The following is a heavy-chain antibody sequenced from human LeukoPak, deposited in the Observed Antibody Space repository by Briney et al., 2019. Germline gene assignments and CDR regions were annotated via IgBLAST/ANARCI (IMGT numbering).Heavy chain of an antibody. CDR3: ARGADYGGNAVDY. D-gene: IGHD4-17*01. V-gene: IGHV4-34*01. CDR2: INHSGST. Sequence: SETLSLTCAVYGGSFSGYYWSWARQPPGKGLEWIGEINHSGSTNYNPSLKSRVTISVDTSKNQFSLKLSSVTAADTAVYYCARGADYGGNAVDYWGQGTLVTVSS. J-gene: IGHJ4*02. CDR1: GGSFSGYY.